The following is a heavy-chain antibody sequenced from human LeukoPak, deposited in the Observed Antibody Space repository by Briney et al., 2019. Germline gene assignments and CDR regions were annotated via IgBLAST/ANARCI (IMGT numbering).Heavy chain of an antibody. V-gene: IGHV3-7*01. CDR3: ARDRRGYYGTFYMDV. CDR2: IKQDGSEK. CDR1: RFTVGSNY. Sequence: GGSLRLSCAASRFTVGSNYMTWVRQAAGKGLEWMANIKQDGSEKYYVDSVKGRFTISRDNAKNSLYLQMNSLRAEDTAVYYCARDRRGYYGTFYMDVWGKGTTVTISS. J-gene: IGHJ6*03. D-gene: IGHD3-10*01.